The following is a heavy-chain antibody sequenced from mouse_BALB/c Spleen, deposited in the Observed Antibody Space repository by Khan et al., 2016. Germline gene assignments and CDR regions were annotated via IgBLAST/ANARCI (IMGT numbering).Heavy chain of an antibody. D-gene: IGHD1-1*01. CDR1: GFTISSYA. Sequence: EVELVESGGSLVKSGGSLKLSRAASGFTISSYAMSWDRPTPAKRPEWVASISSGGNPFYPDSLKGRFTISSDNARNILYLQMSSLRSEDTRMYYWTRGVTTVVDYFECWGRGTTLTVSS. V-gene: IGHV5-6-5*01. CDR2: ISSGGNP. CDR3: TRGVTTVVDYFEC. J-gene: IGHJ2*01.